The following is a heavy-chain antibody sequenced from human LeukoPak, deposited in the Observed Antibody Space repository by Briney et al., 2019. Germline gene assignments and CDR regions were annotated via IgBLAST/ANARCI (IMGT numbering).Heavy chain of an antibody. D-gene: IGHD1-20*01. V-gene: IGHV1-46*01. J-gene: IGHJ3*02. CDR1: GYTFTSYY. CDR3: ARSKYNWNDVSAFDI. CDR2: INPSGGST. Sequence: ASVKVSCKASGYTFTSYYMHWVRQAPGQGLEWMGIINPSGGSTSYAQKSQGRVTMTRDTSTSTVYMELSSLRSEDTAVYYCARSKYNWNDVSAFDIWGQGTMVTVSS.